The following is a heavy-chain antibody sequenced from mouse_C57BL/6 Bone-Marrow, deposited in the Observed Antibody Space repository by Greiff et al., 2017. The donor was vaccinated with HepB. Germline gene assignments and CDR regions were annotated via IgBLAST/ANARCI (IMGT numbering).Heavy chain of an antibody. D-gene: IGHD1-1*01. V-gene: IGHV3-6*01. CDR3: ARWDYGSSYSFDY. Sequence: EVKVEESGPGLVKPSQSLSLTCSVTGYSITSGYYWNWIRQFPGNKLEWMGYISYDGSNNYNPSLKNRISITRDTSKNQFFLKLNSVTTEDTATYYCARWDYGSSYSFDYWGQGTTLTVSS. J-gene: IGHJ2*01. CDR1: GYSITSGYY. CDR2: ISYDGSN.